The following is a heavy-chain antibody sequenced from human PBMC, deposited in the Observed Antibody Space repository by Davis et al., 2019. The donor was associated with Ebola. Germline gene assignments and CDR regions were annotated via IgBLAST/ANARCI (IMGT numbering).Heavy chain of an antibody. Sequence: LSLTCAASGFTFSNFGMHWVRQAPGKGLEWVAVISFDGSENYNPDSVKGRFTISRDNSKNMVYLQMNRLTSEDTAVYYCATSAGDSGAFTFWGQGTKVTVSS. D-gene: IGHD6-19*01. CDR2: ISFDGSEN. V-gene: IGHV3-30*03. CDR3: ATSAGDSGAFTF. J-gene: IGHJ3*01. CDR1: GFTFSNFG.